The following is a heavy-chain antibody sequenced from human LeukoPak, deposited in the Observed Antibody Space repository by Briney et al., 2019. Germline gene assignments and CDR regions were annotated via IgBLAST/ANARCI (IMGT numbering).Heavy chain of an antibody. J-gene: IGHJ5*02. V-gene: IGHV3-74*01. Sequence: GGSLRLSCAASEFTFSSYWMHWVRQAPGKGLVWASRISSDGTITNYADSVKGRFTISRDNAKNTLYLQMNSLKAEDTAVYYCARASIAGTKFDPWGQGTLVTVSS. D-gene: IGHD6-13*01. CDR3: ARASIAGTKFDP. CDR2: ISSDGTIT. CDR1: EFTFSSYW.